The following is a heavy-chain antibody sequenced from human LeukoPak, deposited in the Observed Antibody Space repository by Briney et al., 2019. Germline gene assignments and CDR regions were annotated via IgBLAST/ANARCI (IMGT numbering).Heavy chain of an antibody. J-gene: IGHJ4*02. CDR1: GYTFTSYD. Sequence: ASVKVSCKASGYTFTSYDINWVRQATGQGLGWMGWMNPNSGNTGYAQKFQGRVTMTRNTSISTAYMELSSLRSEDTAVYYCARGKIMFVGYYDSSVSLDYWGQGTLVTVSS. D-gene: IGHD3-22*01. CDR2: MNPNSGNT. CDR3: ARGKIMFVGYYDSSVSLDY. V-gene: IGHV1-8*01.